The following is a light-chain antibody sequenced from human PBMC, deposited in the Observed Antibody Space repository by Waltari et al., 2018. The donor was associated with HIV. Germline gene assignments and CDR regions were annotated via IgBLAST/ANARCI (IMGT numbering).Light chain of an antibody. CDR2: KNN. V-gene: IGLV1-44*01. CDR3: AACDDSLNGYV. Sequence: QSVLTQPPSASGTPGQRVTISCSGSSSNIGTKTVSWYQQVPGPAPTLLIYKNNPVPSGVPDRFSCAKSGASASLATSGLQSEDEADYYCAACDDSLNGYVFGTGTKVTVL. CDR1: SSNIGTKT. J-gene: IGLJ1*01.